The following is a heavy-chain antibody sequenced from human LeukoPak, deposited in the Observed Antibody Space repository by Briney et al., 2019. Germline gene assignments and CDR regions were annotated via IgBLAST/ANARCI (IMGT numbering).Heavy chain of an antibody. D-gene: IGHD1-14*01. V-gene: IGHV3-33*01. CDR3: ARDNLSMDV. J-gene: IGHJ6*02. Sequence: GGSLRLSCAASGFTFSSYGFHWVRQAPGKGREWVAVIWYDGSKKYYADSVQGRFTISRDMSKNTLFLEMDSLTAEDTAVYYCARDNLSMDVWGQGTTVTVSS. CDR2: IWYDGSKK. CDR1: GFTFSSYG.